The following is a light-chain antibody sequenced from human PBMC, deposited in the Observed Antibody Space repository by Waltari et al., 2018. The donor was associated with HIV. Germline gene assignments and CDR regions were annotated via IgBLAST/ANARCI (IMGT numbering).Light chain of an antibody. CDR3: CSSAVSSTFVV. V-gene: IGLV2-23*02. CDR1: SSDVGSYYL. CDR2: EVS. Sequence: QSPLTQPASVSGSPGQSITISCTGTSSDVGSYYLVSWYQQHPGKAPKLMIYEVSKRPSGFSNRFSGSKSCNSASLTISGLQAEDEADYYFCSSAVSSTFVVFGGGTKLTVL. J-gene: IGLJ2*01.